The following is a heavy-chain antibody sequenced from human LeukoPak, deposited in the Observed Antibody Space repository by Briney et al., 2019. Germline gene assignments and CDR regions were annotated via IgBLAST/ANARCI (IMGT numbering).Heavy chain of an antibody. V-gene: IGHV5-51*01. Sequence: GESLKISCYGSGYSFTNYWIGWVRQMPGQGLEWMGIIYPGDSDTRYSPSFQGQVTISADKSISTAYLQWSSLKASDTAIYYCARRRYSSGWSGMDVWGKGTTVTVSS. D-gene: IGHD6-19*01. CDR2: IYPGDSDT. CDR1: GYSFTNYW. J-gene: IGHJ6*03. CDR3: ARRRYSSGWSGMDV.